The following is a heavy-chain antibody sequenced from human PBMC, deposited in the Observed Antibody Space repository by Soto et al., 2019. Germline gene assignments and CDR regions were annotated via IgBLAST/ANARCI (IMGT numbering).Heavy chain of an antibody. Sequence: QVHLVQSGVEVKTPGASVKVSCQASGYTFFTYDISWVRQAPGQGLEWMGWISTYSGDTKYAQKFQGRVTMTTDTSTTTAYLELRSLRSDDTAVYYCARHHGPTTSENGFDPCGQGTLVTVSS. CDR3: ARHHGPTTSENGFDP. CDR2: ISTYSGDT. D-gene: IGHD5-12*01. V-gene: IGHV1-18*01. CDR1: GYTFFTYD. J-gene: IGHJ5*02.